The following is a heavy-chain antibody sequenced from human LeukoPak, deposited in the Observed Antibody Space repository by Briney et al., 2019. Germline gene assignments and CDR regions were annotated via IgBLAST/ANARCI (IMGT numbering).Heavy chain of an antibody. J-gene: IGHJ5*02. Sequence: ETGGSLRLSCAASGFTFSSYGMSWVRQAPGKGLEWVSAISGSGGSTYYADSVKGRFTISRDNSKNTLYLQMNSLKTEDTAVYYCTPTVKAGNWFDPWGQGTLVTVSS. CDR3: TPTVKAGNWFDP. CDR1: GFTFSSYG. D-gene: IGHD4-11*01. V-gene: IGHV3-23*01. CDR2: ISGSGGST.